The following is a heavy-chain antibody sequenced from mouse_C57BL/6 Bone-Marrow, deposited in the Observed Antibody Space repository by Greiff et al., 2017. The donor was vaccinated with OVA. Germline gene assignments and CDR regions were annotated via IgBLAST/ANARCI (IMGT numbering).Heavy chain of an antibody. V-gene: IGHV3-6*01. Sequence: VQLKESGPGLVKPSQSLSLTCSVTGYSITSGYYWNWIRQFPGNKLEWMGYISYDGSNNYNPSLKNRISITRDTSKNQFFLKLNSVTTEDTATYYCARGDGSTDYWGQGTTLTVSS. CDR2: ISYDGSN. CDR1: GYSITSGYY. J-gene: IGHJ2*01. CDR3: ARGDGSTDY. D-gene: IGHD1-1*01.